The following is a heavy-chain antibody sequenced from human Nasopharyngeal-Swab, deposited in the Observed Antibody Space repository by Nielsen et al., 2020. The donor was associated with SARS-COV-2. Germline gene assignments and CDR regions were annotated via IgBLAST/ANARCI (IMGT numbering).Heavy chain of an antibody. CDR1: GFSITTYG. Sequence: GESLKISCAASGFSITTYGMTWVRQAPGKGLEWISGISELGTGIYYADSVWGRFTISRDTSKNTVYLQMNTLRADDTALYSCTRGLTGHIVQWNPSPYWGQGTLVTVSS. V-gene: IGHV3-23*01. J-gene: IGHJ4*02. CDR3: TRGLTGHIVQWNPSPY. D-gene: IGHD1-14*01. CDR2: ISELGTGI.